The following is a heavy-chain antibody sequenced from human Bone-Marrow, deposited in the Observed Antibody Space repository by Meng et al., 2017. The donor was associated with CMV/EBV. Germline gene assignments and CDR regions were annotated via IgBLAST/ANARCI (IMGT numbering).Heavy chain of an antibody. CDR3: TRAVGATFGPIDY. CDR1: GYTFTNYG. D-gene: IGHD1-26*01. CDR2: ISAYNGNT. Sequence: ASVKVSCKASGYTFTNYGFSWVRQAPGQGLEWMGWISAYNGNTNFAQKVQGRVTMTTDTSTNTAYMELRSLKSDDTAVYYCTRAVGATFGPIDYWGQGTLVTVSS. V-gene: IGHV1-18*01. J-gene: IGHJ4*02.